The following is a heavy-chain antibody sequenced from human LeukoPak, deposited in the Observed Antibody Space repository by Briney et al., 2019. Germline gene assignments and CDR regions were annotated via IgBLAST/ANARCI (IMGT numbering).Heavy chain of an antibody. D-gene: IGHD2-2*01. V-gene: IGHV3-30*04. J-gene: IGHJ4*02. CDR1: GFTFSSYA. CDR2: ISYDGSNK. Sequence: GSLRLSCAASGFTFSSYAMHWVRQAPGKGLEWVAVISYDGSNKYYADSVKGRFTISRDNSKNTLYLQMNSLRAEDTAVYYCARDRYQLLSYFDYWGQGTLVTVSS. CDR3: ARDRYQLLSYFDY.